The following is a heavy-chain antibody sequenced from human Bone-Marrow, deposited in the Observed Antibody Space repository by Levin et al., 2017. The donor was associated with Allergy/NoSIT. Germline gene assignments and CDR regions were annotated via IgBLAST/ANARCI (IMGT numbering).Heavy chain of an antibody. J-gene: IGHJ4*02. CDR1: GNTFTGYY. V-gene: IGHV1-2*02. CDR3: SREDY. CDR2: MNFNSGDT. Sequence: ASVKVSCKASGNTFTGYYIHWLRQAPGQGLEWMGWMNFNSGDTTYSQKFQGRVTVTRDTSINTAYMELNSLRSDDTAVYYCSREDYWGQGTLVTVSS.